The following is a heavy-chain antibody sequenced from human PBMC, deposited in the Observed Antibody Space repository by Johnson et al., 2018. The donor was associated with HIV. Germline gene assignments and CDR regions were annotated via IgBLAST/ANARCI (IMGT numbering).Heavy chain of an antibody. V-gene: IGHV3-66*01. CDR2: IYSGGST. D-gene: IGHD6-13*01. CDR1: GFTVSSNY. Sequence: VQLVESGGGLVQPGRSLRLSCAASGFTVSSNYMSWVRQAPGKGLEWVSVIYSGGSTYYADSVKGRFTISRDNSKNTLYLQMNSLRAEDTAVYCCARDDSSRQAFDIWGQGTMVTVSS. J-gene: IGHJ3*02. CDR3: ARDDSSRQAFDI.